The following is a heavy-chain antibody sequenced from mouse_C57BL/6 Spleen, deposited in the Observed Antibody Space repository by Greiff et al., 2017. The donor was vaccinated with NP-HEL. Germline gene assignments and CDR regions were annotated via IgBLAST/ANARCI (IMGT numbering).Heavy chain of an antibody. CDR2: IDPSDSYT. CDR3: ARSLGRDYAMDY. D-gene: IGHD6-2*01. V-gene: IGHV1-69*01. J-gene: IGHJ4*01. Sequence: TFTSYWMHWVKQRPGQGLEWIGEIDPSDSYTNYNQKFKGKSTLTVDKSSSTAYMQLSSLTSEDSAVDYCARSLGRDYAMDYWGQGTSVTVSS. CDR1: TFTSYW.